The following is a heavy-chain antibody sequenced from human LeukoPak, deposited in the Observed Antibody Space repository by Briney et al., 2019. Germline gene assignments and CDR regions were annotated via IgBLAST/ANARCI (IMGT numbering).Heavy chain of an antibody. CDR3: ARTAMGDYVRFPSDY. J-gene: IGHJ4*02. V-gene: IGHV3-23*01. D-gene: IGHD4-17*01. Sequence: FTXSSYAMSWVRQAAGKGMEWVSAICAGGCSTYYAASVKGLFPISRDNSKNTLYLQMNSLRADDTALYYCARTAMGDYVRFPSDYWGQGTLVTVSS. CDR2: ICAGGCST. CDR1: FTXSSYA.